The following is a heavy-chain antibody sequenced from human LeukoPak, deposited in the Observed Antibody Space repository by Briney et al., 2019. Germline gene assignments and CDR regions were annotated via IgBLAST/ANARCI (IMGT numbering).Heavy chain of an antibody. J-gene: IGHJ4*02. D-gene: IGHD2-15*01. V-gene: IGHV3-30*03. CDR2: ISYDGSNK. CDR1: GFTFSSYG. Sequence: PGRSLRLSCTVSGFTFSSYGMHWVRQAPGKGLEWVAVISYDGSNKYYADSVKGRFTISRDNSKNTLYLQMNSLRAEDTAVYYCARGFGRSGGSWIDYWGQGTLVTVSS. CDR3: ARGFGRSGGSWIDY.